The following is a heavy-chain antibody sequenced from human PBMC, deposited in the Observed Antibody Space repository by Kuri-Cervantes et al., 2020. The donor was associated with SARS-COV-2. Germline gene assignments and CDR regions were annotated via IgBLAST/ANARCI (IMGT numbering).Heavy chain of an antibody. D-gene: IGHD3-22*01. CDR2: IYYSGST. Sequence: GSLRLSCTVSGGSISSSSYYWGWIRQPPGKGLEWIGSIYYSGSTYYNPSLKSRVTISVDTSKNQFSLKLSSVTAADTAVYYCAGRDYDSSGHTTGNVYWGQGTLVTVSS. V-gene: IGHV4-39*01. J-gene: IGHJ4*02. CDR3: AGRDYDSSGHTTGNVY. CDR1: GGSISSSSYY.